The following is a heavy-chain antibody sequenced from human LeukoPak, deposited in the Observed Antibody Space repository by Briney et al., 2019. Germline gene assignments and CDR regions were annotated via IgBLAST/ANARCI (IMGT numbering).Heavy chain of an antibody. CDR1: GGASSGYY. CDR3: AWTRDGYLRY. CDR2: IDHQGST. J-gene: IGHJ4*02. V-gene: IGHV4-34*01. D-gene: IGHD5-24*01. Sequence: SETLSLTCAAYGGASSGYYGTWMRQAPGKGLEWIGEIDHQGSTNYNPSLKSRVTISVDTSKSQFSLRLSSVTAADTAVYYCAWTRDGYLRYWGQGTLVSVSS.